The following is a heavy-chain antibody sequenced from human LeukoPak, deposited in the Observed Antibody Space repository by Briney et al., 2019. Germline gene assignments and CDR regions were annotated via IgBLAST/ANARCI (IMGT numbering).Heavy chain of an antibody. Sequence: SQTLSLTCAISGDSVPSNSAAWNWIRQSPSRGLEWLGRTYYRSKWYNDYAVSVKSRITINPDTSKNQFSLQLNSVTPEDTAVYYCARDQTYSSSWYLSYYYYGMDVWGQGTTVTVSS. CDR2: TYYRSKWYN. V-gene: IGHV6-1*01. D-gene: IGHD6-13*01. CDR3: ARDQTYSSSWYLSYYYYGMDV. J-gene: IGHJ6*02. CDR1: GDSVPSNSAA.